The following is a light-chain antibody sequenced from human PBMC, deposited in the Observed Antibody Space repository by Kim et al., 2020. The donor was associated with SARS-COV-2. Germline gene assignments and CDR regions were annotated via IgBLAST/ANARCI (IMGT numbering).Light chain of an antibody. CDR3: SSHTTSSTYI. J-gene: IGLJ1*01. CDR1: SSGGGSYNS. V-gene: IGLV2-14*04. Sequence: GQPITIFCTGTSSGGGSYNSVSLYQQLPGKAPKLIIYDVSERASWVSKRFSGSQSGNTAALTISALRAEDEADYYCSSHTTSSTYIFGSGTKVTVL. CDR2: DVS.